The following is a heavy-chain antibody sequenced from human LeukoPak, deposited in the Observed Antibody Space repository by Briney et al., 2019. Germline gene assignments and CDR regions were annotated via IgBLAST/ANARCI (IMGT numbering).Heavy chain of an antibody. CDR3: AKDPLRQVLRFLEWLLYFDY. J-gene: IGHJ4*02. CDR2: ISGSGGST. Sequence: PGGSLRLSCAASGFTFSSYAMGWVRQAPGKGLEWVSAISGSGGSTYYADSVKGRFTISRDNSKNTLHLQMNSLRAEDTAVYYCAKDPLRQVLRFLEWLLYFDYWGQGTLVTVSS. D-gene: IGHD3-3*01. CDR1: GFTFSSYA. V-gene: IGHV3-23*01.